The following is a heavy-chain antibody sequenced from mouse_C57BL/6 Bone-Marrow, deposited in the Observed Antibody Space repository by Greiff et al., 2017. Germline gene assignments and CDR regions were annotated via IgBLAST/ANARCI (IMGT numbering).Heavy chain of an antibody. CDR1: GFTFSDSG. Sequence: VTLMVSGGGLLKPGGSLKLSCAASGFTFSDSGMHWVRLSPGKGLEWLGVIWSGGSTDYNAAFISRLSLSKDNSKSQVFIKMNSLQADDTDIYYCARIGVAKDGYFDVWGTGTTVTVSS. CDR3: ARIGVAKDGYFDV. J-gene: IGHJ1*03. D-gene: IGHD1-2*01. CDR2: IWSGGST. V-gene: IGHV2-2*01.